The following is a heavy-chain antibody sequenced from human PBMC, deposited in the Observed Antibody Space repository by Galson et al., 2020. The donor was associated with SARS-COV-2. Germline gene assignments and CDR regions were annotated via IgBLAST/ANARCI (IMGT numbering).Heavy chain of an antibody. D-gene: IGHD2-2*01. CDR2: INSAGSST. V-gene: IGHV3-74*01. CDR3: ARGQCSSSTGCYSWDAFDI. Sequence: TGGSLRLSCAASGFTFSRHWMHWVRQVPGKGLVWVSRINSAGSSTSYADSVKGRFTISRDNAKNTLYLQMNSLRAEDTAVYYCARGQCSSSTGCYSWDAFDIWGQGTMVTVSS. J-gene: IGHJ3*02. CDR1: GFTFSRHW.